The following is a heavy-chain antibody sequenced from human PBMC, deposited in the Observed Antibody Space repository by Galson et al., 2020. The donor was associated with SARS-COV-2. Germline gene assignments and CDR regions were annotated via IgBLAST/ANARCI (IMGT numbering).Heavy chain of an antibody. CDR2: IYWDDDK. CDR1: GFSLSTSGVG. J-gene: IGHJ4*02. Sequence: ESGPTLVKPTQTLTLTCTFSGFSLSTSGVGVGWIRQPPGKAMEWLALIYWDDDKRYSPSLKSRLTITKDTSKNQVVLTMTNMDPVDTATYYCAHRGSSGWWGDYFDYWGQGTLVTVSS. D-gene: IGHD6-19*01. CDR3: AHRGSSGWWGDYFDY. V-gene: IGHV2-5*02.